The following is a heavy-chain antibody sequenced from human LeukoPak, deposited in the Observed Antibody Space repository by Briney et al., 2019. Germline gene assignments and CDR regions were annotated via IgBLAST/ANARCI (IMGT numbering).Heavy chain of an antibody. CDR2: IKQDGSEK. J-gene: IGHJ3*02. CDR1: GFTFSSYW. Sequence: GGSLRLSCAASGFTFSSYWMSWVRQAPGKGLEWVANIKQDGSEKYYVDSVKGRFTISRDNAKNSLYLQMNSLRAEDTAVYYCAREKIYFFSDAFDIWGQGTMVTVSS. V-gene: IGHV3-7*01. CDR3: AREKIYFFSDAFDI. D-gene: IGHD2/OR15-2a*01.